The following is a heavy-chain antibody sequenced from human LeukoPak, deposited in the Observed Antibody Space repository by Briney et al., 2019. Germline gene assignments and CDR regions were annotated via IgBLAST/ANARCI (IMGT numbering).Heavy chain of an antibody. J-gene: IGHJ4*02. CDR3: ARLWQPNYGDCLDH. CDR2: IYYSGNT. CDR1: GGSISAYY. V-gene: IGHV4-59*01. Sequence: SETLSLTCSVSGGSISAYYLTWIRQPPGKGLEWIGYIYYSGNTNYNPSLKSRVTISVDTSKNRFSLKLSSVTAADTAVYYCARLWQPNYGDCLDHWGQGTLVTVTS. D-gene: IGHD4-17*01.